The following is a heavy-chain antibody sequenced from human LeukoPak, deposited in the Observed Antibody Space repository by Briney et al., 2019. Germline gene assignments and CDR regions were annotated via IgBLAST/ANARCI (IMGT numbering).Heavy chain of an antibody. D-gene: IGHD3-10*01. CDR3: AKDRSGNRPMNFDY. CDR2: ISGSGTST. J-gene: IGHJ4*02. V-gene: IGHV3-23*01. CDR1: GFTFSSYS. Sequence: SGGSLRLSCAASGFTFSSYSMSWVRQAPGKGLEWVSAISGSGTSTYHAASVKGRFTISRDNSKNTLYLQMNSLRAEDTAVYYCAKDRSGNRPMNFDYWGQGTLVTVSS.